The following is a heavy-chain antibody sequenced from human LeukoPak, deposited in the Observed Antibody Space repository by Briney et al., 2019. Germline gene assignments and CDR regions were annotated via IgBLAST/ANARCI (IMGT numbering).Heavy chain of an antibody. CDR2: MNPNSGNT. J-gene: IGHJ4*02. CDR3: ARDFGYYGSGGYSSSGY. D-gene: IGHD3-10*01. V-gene: IGHV1-8*01. Sequence: GASVKVSCKASGYTFTSYDINWVRQATGQGLEWMGWMNPNSGNTGYAQKFQGRVTMTRNTSISTAYMELSSLRSEDTAVYYCARDFGYYGSGGYSSSGYWGQGTLVTVSS. CDR1: GYTFTSYD.